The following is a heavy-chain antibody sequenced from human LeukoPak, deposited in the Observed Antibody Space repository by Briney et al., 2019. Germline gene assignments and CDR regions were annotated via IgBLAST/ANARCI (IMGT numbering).Heavy chain of an antibody. J-gene: IGHJ2*01. CDR3: AKDSDGIGAIKKWYFDL. Sequence: GASVKVSCKASGYTFTGYYMHWVRQAPGQGLEWMGRIIPIVGTTNYAQKFQGRLTITTDESQRTVYMELRSMRSEDTAVYYCAKDSDGIGAIKKWYFDLWGRGTLVTVSS. V-gene: IGHV1-69*05. CDR1: GYTFTGYY. CDR2: IIPIVGTT. D-gene: IGHD3-3*01.